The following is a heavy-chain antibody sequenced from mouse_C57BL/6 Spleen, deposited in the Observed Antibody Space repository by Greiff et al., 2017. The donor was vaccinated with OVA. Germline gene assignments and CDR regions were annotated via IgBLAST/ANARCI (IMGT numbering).Heavy chain of an antibody. J-gene: IGHJ4*01. CDR3: AREGNYDYDHAMDY. CDR1: GYSITSGYY. V-gene: IGHV3-6*01. CDR2: ISYDGSN. Sequence: DVKLVESGPGLVKPSQSLSLTCSVTGYSITSGYYWNWIRQFPGNKLEWMGYISYDGSNNYNPSLKNRISITLDTSKNQCFLKLNSVTTEDTATYYCAREGNYDYDHAMDYWGQGTSVTVSS. D-gene: IGHD2-4*01.